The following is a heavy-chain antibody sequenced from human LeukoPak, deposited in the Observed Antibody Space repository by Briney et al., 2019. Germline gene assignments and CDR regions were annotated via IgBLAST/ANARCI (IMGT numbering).Heavy chain of an antibody. CDR1: EFTVSSNY. Sequence: GRSLRLSCAASEFTVSSNYMSWVRQAPGKGLEWVSIIYSGGNTYYADSVKGRFTISRDNSKNTVYLQMNSLRAEDTAVYYCGRRNLGLYYFDYWGQGTLVTVSS. V-gene: IGHV3-66*01. CDR2: IYSGGNT. J-gene: IGHJ4*02. D-gene: IGHD1-14*01. CDR3: GRRNLGLYYFDY.